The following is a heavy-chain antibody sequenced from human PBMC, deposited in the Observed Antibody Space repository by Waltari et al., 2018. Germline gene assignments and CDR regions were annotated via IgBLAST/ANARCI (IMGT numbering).Heavy chain of an antibody. CDR2: IYYSGST. J-gene: IGHJ4*02. D-gene: IGHD6-19*01. CDR1: GGSISSYY. Sequence: QVQLQESGPGLVKPSETLSLTCTVSGGSISSYYWSWIRQPPGKGLEWIGYIYYSGSTNYNPSLKSRVTISVDTSKNQFSLKLSSVTAADTAVYYCARAIAVAVNDYFDYWGQGTLVTVSS. CDR3: ARAIAVAVNDYFDY. V-gene: IGHV4-59*01.